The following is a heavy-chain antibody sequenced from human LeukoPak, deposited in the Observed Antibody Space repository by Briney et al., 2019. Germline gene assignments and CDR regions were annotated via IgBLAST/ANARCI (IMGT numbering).Heavy chain of an antibody. D-gene: IGHD3-9*01. CDR1: GFTFSSYA. J-gene: IGHJ4*02. Sequence: SGGSLRLSCAASGFTFSSYAMHWVRQAPGKGLEWVAVISYDGSNKYYADSVKGRFTISRDNSKNTLYLQMNSLRAEDTAVYYCARALTGFIPGNWGQGTLVTVSS. CDR2: ISYDGSNK. CDR3: ARALTGFIPGN. V-gene: IGHV3-30*04.